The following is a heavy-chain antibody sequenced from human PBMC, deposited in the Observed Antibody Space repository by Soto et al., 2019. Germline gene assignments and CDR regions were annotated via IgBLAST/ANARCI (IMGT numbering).Heavy chain of an antibody. Sequence: EVQLAESGGGMVQPGGSLRLSCVASGFTFSSYDMHWVRQAPGKALEYVSSISSNGGTTYYGNSVKGRFTISRDNSKNTLYLQMGSLRAEDMAVYSCVRRVSANYDYWGQGTLVTVSS. CDR3: VRRVSANYDY. D-gene: IGHD1-7*01. J-gene: IGHJ4*02. CDR1: GFTFSSYD. V-gene: IGHV3-64*01. CDR2: ISSNGGTT.